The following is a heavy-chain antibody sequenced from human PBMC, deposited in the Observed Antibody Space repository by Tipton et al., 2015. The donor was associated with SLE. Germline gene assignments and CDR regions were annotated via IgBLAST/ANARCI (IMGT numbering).Heavy chain of an antibody. J-gene: IGHJ6*02. V-gene: IGHV4-38-2*02. D-gene: IGHD2-15*01. CDR3: VRELDSSNGMDV. CDR1: GYSISTGFY. Sequence: TLSLTCTVSGYSISTGFYWGWIRQPPGKGLEWIGIVSYTGNTFYNPSLKSRLTISMDRSNNQFSLELSSVTAADTAVYYCVRELDSSNGMDVWGQGTTVTVSS. CDR2: VSYTGNT.